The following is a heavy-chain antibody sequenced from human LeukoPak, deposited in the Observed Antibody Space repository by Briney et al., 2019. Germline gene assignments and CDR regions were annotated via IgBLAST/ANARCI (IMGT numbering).Heavy chain of an antibody. CDR1: GFTFSGYA. CDR2: ISGSGDIT. Sequence: HPGGSLRLSCAASGFTFSGYAMSWVRQAPGRGLKWVSTISGSGDITYYADSVKGRLTISRDNSKNTLYLQMNSLRAEDTAVYYCAKDRRSGGSRSDYWGQGTLVTVSS. V-gene: IGHV3-23*01. CDR3: AKDRRSGGSRSDY. D-gene: IGHD2-15*01. J-gene: IGHJ4*02.